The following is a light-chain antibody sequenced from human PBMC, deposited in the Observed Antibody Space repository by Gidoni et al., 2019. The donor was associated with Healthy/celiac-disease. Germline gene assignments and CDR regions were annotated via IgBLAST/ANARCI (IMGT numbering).Light chain of an antibody. Sequence: DIQSTPSPSFLSASVGDRVTITCRASQCISSYLAWYQQKPGKAPKLLIYAASTLQSGVPSRFSGSGSGTEFTLTISSLQPEDFATYYCQQINSYLFTFXPXTKVDIK. V-gene: IGKV1-9*01. CDR3: QQINSYLFT. CDR2: AAS. J-gene: IGKJ3*01. CDR1: QCISSY.